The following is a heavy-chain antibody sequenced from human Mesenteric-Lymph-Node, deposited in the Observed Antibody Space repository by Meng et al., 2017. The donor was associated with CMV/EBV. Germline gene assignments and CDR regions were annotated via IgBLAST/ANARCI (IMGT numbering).Heavy chain of an antibody. CDR1: GFTFSDYY. Sequence: GESLKISCAASGFTFSDYYMSWIRQAPGKGLEWVSYISSSGSTIYYADSVKGRFTISRDNAKNSLYLQMNSLRAEDTAVYYCARESGYYYDSGSSNYYYYYGMDVWGQGTTVTVSS. CDR3: ARESGYYYDSGSSNYYYYYGMDV. CDR2: ISSSGSTI. D-gene: IGHD3-22*01. J-gene: IGHJ6*02. V-gene: IGHV3-11*01.